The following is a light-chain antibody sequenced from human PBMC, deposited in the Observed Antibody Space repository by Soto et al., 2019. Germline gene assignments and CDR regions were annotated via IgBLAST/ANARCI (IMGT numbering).Light chain of an antibody. J-gene: IGLJ1*01. V-gene: IGLV2-14*03. Sequence: QSVLTQPASLSGSPGQSITISCSGTSSDVGAYNYVSWYQQHPGKAPKLMIYDVGYRPSGVSTRFSGSKSGNTASLTISGLQSEDESDYYCSSYTSSSSYVFGTGTKVNVL. CDR3: SSYTSSSSYV. CDR2: DVG. CDR1: SSDVGAYNY.